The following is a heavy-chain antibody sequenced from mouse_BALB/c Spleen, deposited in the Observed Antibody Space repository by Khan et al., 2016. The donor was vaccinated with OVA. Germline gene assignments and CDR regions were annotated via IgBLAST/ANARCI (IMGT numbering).Heavy chain of an antibody. Sequence: QMQLEESGPGLEAPSQSLSITCTVSGFSLSSNGVSWVRQPPGKGLEWLGVVWGDGSTNYHSTLKSRLIISKDNSKSQVFLKLNSLQTDDTATFYCAKFTPDYYSMDYWGQGTSVTVSS. J-gene: IGHJ4*01. CDR1: GFSLSSNG. CDR3: AKFTPDYYSMDY. V-gene: IGHV2-3*01. D-gene: IGHD1-1*01. CDR2: VWGDGST.